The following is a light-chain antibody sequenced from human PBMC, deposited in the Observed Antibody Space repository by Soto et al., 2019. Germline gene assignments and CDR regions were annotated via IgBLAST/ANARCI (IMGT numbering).Light chain of an antibody. CDR3: QQYNSWPET. J-gene: IGKJ1*01. Sequence: EIVLPQSPGTLSLSPGERATLSCRASQSISSNLAWYQQKPGQAPRLLTYGASTRATGIPARFSGSGSGTEFTLTISSLQSEDFAVYYCQQYNSWPETFGQGTKVDIK. V-gene: IGKV3-15*01. CDR1: QSISSN. CDR2: GAS.